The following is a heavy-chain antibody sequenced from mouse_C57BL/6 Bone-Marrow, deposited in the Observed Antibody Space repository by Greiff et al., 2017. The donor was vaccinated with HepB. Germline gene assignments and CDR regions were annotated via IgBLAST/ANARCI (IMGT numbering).Heavy chain of an antibody. CDR3: ASDYGSSHWYFDV. Sequence: VKLQESGPGLVAPSQSLSITCTVSGFSLTSYAISWVRQPPGKGLEWLGVIWTGGGTNYNSALKSRLSISKDNSKSQVFLKMNSLQTDDTARYYCASDYGSSHWYFDVWGTGTTVTVSS. CDR2: IWTGGGT. CDR1: GFSLTSYA. D-gene: IGHD1-1*01. J-gene: IGHJ1*03. V-gene: IGHV2-9-1*01.